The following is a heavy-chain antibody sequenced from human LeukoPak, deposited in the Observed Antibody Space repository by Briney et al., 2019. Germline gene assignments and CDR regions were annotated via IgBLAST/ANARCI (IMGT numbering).Heavy chain of an antibody. CDR3: ARGIAVAEVPAFDY. V-gene: IGHV1-2*02. D-gene: IGHD6-19*01. J-gene: IGHJ4*02. CDR2: INPNSGGT. CDR1: GYTFTGYY. Sequence: ASAKVSCKASGYTFTGYYMHWVRQAPGQGLEWMGWINPNSGGTNYAQKFQGRVTMTRDTSISTAYMELSRLRSDDTAVYYCARGIAVAEVPAFDYWGQGTLVTVSS.